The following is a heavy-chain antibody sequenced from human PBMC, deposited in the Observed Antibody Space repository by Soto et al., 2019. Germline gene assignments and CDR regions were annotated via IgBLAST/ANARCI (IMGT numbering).Heavy chain of an antibody. Sequence: QVQLVQSGAEVKKPGASVKVSCKASGYTFTSYAMHWVRQAPGQRLEWMGWINAGNGNTNYSQKFQGRVTITRDTSASTAYMELSSLRSEDTAVYYCARVNGDYGFDYWGQGTLVTVSS. CDR1: GYTFTSYA. CDR3: ARVNGDYGFDY. D-gene: IGHD4-17*01. J-gene: IGHJ4*02. V-gene: IGHV1-3*01. CDR2: INAGNGNT.